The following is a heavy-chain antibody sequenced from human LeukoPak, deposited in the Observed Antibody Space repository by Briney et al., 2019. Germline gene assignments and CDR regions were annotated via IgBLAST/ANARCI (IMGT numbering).Heavy chain of an antibody. CDR3: AKDPARSMDV. CDR1: GLDFGSHG. CDR2: VWADGRTK. V-gene: IGHV3-33*06. J-gene: IGHJ6*03. Sequence: GGSLRLSCAVSGLDFGSHGFHWVRQAPGKGLEWVAAVWADGRTKDVAGSVKGRLTASRNNFENTVFLQMNDLRVEDTAMYYCAKDPARSMDVWGKGTTVIVSS.